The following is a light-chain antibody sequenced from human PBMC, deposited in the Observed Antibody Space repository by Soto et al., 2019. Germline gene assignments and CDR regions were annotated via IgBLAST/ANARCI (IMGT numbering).Light chain of an antibody. Sequence: QSALTQPASVSGSPGQSITISCTGTSSDVGGYKYVSWCQQYPGKAPKLMIYDVSNRPSGVSNRFSGSKSGNTASLTISGLQAEDEADYYCSSYTSSSSYVFGTGTKLTVL. V-gene: IGLV2-14*03. J-gene: IGLJ1*01. CDR3: SSYTSSSSYV. CDR1: SSDVGGYKY. CDR2: DVS.